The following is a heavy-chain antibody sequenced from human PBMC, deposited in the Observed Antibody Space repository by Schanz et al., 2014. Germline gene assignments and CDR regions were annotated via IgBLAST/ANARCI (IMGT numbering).Heavy chain of an antibody. D-gene: IGHD3-10*01. V-gene: IGHV3-48*01. CDR1: GFAFSSYG. Sequence: EVQLLESGGGLVQPGGSLRLSCLASGFAFSSYGMNWLRQAPGKGLEWVSYVSRSTPDIYYADSVKGRFTISRDNSKNTLYLQMNSLRPEDTAVYYCARGGFGEVSYFDYWGQGTLVTVSA. CDR2: VSRSTPDI. CDR3: ARGGFGEVSYFDY. J-gene: IGHJ4*02.